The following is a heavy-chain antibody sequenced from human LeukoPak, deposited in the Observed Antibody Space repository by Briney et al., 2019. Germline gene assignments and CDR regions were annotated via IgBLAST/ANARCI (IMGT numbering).Heavy chain of an antibody. V-gene: IGHV3-23*01. Sequence: GGSLRLSCAASGFTFSSYAMSWVRQAPGKGLEWVSAISGSGGSTYYADSVKGRFTTSRDNSKNTLYLQMTSLRAEDTAVYYCATVNWNVNFRRSWGKGTLVTVSS. D-gene: IGHD1-1*01. CDR2: ISGSGGST. CDR3: ATVNWNVNFRRS. CDR1: GFTFSSYA. J-gene: IGHJ5*02.